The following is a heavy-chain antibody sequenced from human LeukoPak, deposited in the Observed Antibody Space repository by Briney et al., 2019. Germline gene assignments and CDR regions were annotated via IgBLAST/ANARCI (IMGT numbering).Heavy chain of an antibody. V-gene: IGHV4-4*07. CDR2: IYTSGST. J-gene: IGHJ5*02. CDR3: AGHHGSAGYNWFDP. Sequence: SETLSLTCTVSGGSISSYYWCWIRQPAGKGLEWIGRIYTSGSTNYNPSLKSRVTMSVDTSKNQFSLKLSSVTAADTAVYYCAGHHGSAGYNWFDPWGQGTLVTVSS. CDR1: GGSISSYY. D-gene: IGHD3-10*01.